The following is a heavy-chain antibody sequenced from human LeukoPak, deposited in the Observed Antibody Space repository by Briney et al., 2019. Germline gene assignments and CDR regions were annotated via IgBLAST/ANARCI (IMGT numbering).Heavy chain of an antibody. J-gene: IGHJ4*02. V-gene: IGHV3-23*01. CDR2: VNYDGDNT. D-gene: IGHD2-15*01. CDR3: ARDRCSGGSCYGGDY. Sequence: GGSLRLSCAASGFTFSSHAMNWVRQAPGKGLEWVSSVNYDGDNTYYTDSVEGRFTISRDNSKNTVSLQMNSLRAEDTAVYYCARDRCSGGSCYGGDYWGQGTLVTVSS. CDR1: GFTFSSHA.